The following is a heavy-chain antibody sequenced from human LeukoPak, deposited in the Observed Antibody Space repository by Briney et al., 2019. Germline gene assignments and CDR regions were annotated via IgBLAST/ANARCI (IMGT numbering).Heavy chain of an antibody. CDR3: ARDENYGNSGTFFQY. J-gene: IGHJ4*02. Sequence: GGSLRLSCVASGFIFRGHTMHWVRQAPGKGLEWVAVISFGGNNKFYSESVKGRFTVSRDNANHMLSLQMSSLRIDDTAVYYCARDENYGNSGTFFQYWGQGTLVTVSS. V-gene: IGHV3-30*04. CDR2: ISFGGNNK. CDR1: GFIFRGHT. D-gene: IGHD3-22*01.